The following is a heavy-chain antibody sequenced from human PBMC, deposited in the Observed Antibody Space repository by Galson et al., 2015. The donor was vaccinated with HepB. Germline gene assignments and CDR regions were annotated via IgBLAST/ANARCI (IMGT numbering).Heavy chain of an antibody. CDR2: IDPDDSYT. D-gene: IGHD3-16*01. CDR1: GYSFTSYW. Sequence: QSGAEVKKPGESLRISCKASGYSFTSYWISWVRQMPGKGLELMGRIDPDDSYTYYSPSFEGHVTISSDKSISTAYLQCSSLKAPDTAMYYCARQGDSYSWTGEFDYWGQGTLVIVSP. CDR3: ARQGDSYSWTGEFDY. V-gene: IGHV5-10-1*01. J-gene: IGHJ4*02.